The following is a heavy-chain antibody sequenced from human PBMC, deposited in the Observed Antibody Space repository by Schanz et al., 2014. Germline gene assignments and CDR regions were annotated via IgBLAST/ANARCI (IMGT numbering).Heavy chain of an antibody. CDR1: GFTFSIYG. J-gene: IGHJ4*02. V-gene: IGHV3-30*18. CDR2: ISYDGTNK. D-gene: IGHD3-22*01. CDR3: AKEDRNHNSDYVY. Sequence: QVQLVESGGGVVQPGRSLRLSCAASGFTFSIYGMHWVRQAPGKGLEWVAHISYDGTNKYNADSVKGRFTISRDNSMNTVYLQMDSLRPEDTALYYCAKEDRNHNSDYVYWGQGTLVTVSS.